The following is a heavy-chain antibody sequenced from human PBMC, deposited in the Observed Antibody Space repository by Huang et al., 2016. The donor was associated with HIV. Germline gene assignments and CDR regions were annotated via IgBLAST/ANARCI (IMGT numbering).Heavy chain of an antibody. CDR3: AKDGRGSGTYYDYFEY. CDR1: GFTFNKFD. V-gene: IGHV3-30*18. J-gene: IGHJ4*02. Sequence: QVQLVESGGGVVQPGRSLRLSCAAFGFTFNKFDMHGVRQAPGKGLEWVAIISYDGSSKYHADSVKGRFTISRDNSKNTVYLQMNSLRVEDTAVYYCAKDGRGSGTYYDYFEYWGQGTLVTVSS. D-gene: IGHD1-26*01. CDR2: ISYDGSSK.